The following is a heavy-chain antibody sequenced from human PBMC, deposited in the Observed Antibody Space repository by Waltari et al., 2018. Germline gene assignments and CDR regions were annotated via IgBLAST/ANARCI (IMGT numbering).Heavy chain of an antibody. J-gene: IGHJ4*02. V-gene: IGHV3-30*02. D-gene: IGHD1-1*01. Sequence: QVHLVESGGGVVQPGGSLSLSCAAPGFDFTFFGMHWVRQAPGKGLEWVSFISYDGSNENYADSVKGRFTMSRDNSKKMLYVQMNNLRAEDSAVYYCVKGNEIDYWGQGTLVTVSS. CDR3: VKGNEIDY. CDR1: GFDFTFFG. CDR2: ISYDGSNE.